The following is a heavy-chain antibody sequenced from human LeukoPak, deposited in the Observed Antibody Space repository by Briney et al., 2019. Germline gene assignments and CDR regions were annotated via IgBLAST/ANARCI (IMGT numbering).Heavy chain of an antibody. V-gene: IGHV3-30*02. Sequence: PGGSLRLSCAASGFTFSSYGMHWVRQAPGKGLEWVAFIRYDGSNKYYADSVKGRFTISRDNAKNSLYLQMNSLRAEDTALYYCAKGTYYYDSSGYWDHFDYWGQGTLVTVSS. D-gene: IGHD3-22*01. CDR3: AKGTYYYDSSGYWDHFDY. J-gene: IGHJ4*02. CDR1: GFTFSSYG. CDR2: IRYDGSNK.